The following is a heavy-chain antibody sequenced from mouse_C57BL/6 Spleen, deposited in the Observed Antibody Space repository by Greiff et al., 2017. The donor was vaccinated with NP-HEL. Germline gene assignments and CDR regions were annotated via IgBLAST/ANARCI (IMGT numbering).Heavy chain of an antibody. V-gene: IGHV1-63*01. Sequence: VQLQQSGAELVRPGTSVKMSCKASGYTFTNYWIGWAKQRPGHGLEWIGDIYPGGGYTNYNEKFKGKATLTADKSSSTAYMQFSSLTSEDSAIYYCARGGSPYGSSYDWYFDVWGTGTTVTVSS. CDR3: ARGGSPYGSSYDWYFDV. CDR2: IYPGGGYT. CDR1: GYTFTNYW. J-gene: IGHJ1*03. D-gene: IGHD1-1*01.